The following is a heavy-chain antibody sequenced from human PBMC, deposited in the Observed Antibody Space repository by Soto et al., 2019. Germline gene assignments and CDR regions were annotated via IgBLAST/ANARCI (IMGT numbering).Heavy chain of an antibody. J-gene: IGHJ6*03. Sequence: GGSLRLSCAASGFTFSSYGMHWVRQAPGKGLEWVAVIWYDGSNKYYADSVKGRFTISRDNSKNTLYLQMNSLRAEDTAVYYCARDFRTGTTGVRGYYYYMDVWGKGTTVTISS. CDR3: ARDFRTGTTGVRGYYYYMDV. D-gene: IGHD1-7*01. V-gene: IGHV3-33*01. CDR2: IWYDGSNK. CDR1: GFTFSSYG.